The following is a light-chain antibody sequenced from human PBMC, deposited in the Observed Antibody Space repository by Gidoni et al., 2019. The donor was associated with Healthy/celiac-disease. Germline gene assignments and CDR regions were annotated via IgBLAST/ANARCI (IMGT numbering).Light chain of an antibody. CDR1: QSVLYSSNNKNY. Sequence: DIVMTQSPDSLAVSLGERATINCKSSQSVLYSSNNKNYVAWYQQKPGQPPKLLIYWASTRESRVPDRFGGSGSGTDFTLTISSLQAEDVAVYYCQQYYSTPPLTFGGGTKVEIK. CDR3: QQYYSTPPLT. V-gene: IGKV4-1*01. CDR2: WAS. J-gene: IGKJ4*02.